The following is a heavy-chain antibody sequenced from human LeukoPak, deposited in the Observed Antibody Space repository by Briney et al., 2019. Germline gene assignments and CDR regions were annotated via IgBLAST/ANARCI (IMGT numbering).Heavy chain of an antibody. V-gene: IGHV4-34*01. CDR1: GGSFSGYY. Sequence: PSETLSLTCAVYGGSFSGYYWSWIRQPPGKGLEWIGEINHSGSTNYNPSLKSRVTISVDTSKNQFSLKLSSVTAADTAVYYCARHFVLRFLEWLSSPHYFDYWGQGTLVTVSS. D-gene: IGHD3-3*01. CDR2: INHSGST. CDR3: ARHFVLRFLEWLSSPHYFDY. J-gene: IGHJ4*02.